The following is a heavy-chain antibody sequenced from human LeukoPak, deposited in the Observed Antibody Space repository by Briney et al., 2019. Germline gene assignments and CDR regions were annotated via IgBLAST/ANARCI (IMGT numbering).Heavy chain of an antibody. D-gene: IGHD6-13*01. V-gene: IGHV4-59*01. CDR3: ARVGSSGWFDP. CDR2: IYYSGST. J-gene: IGHJ5*02. CDR1: GGSLSSYY. Sequence: PAGTLSLTCTVSGGSLSSYYWSWIRQPPGKGLEWIGYIYYSGSTNYNPSLKSRITISVDTSKNQFSLKRSSVTAADTAVYYCARVGSSGWFDPWGQGTLVTVSS.